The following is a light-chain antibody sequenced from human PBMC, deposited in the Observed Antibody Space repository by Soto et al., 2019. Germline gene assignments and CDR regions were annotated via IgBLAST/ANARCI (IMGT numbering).Light chain of an antibody. CDR1: QSVSSN. CDR3: QQYNNWPPRYT. V-gene: IGKV3-15*01. J-gene: IGKJ2*01. Sequence: EIVMTQSPATLSVSPRERATLSCRASQSVSSNLAWYQQKPGQTPRLLIYGASTRATGIPARFSGSGSGTEFTLTIRSLQSEDFAVYYCQQYNNWPPRYTFGQGTKLEIK. CDR2: GAS.